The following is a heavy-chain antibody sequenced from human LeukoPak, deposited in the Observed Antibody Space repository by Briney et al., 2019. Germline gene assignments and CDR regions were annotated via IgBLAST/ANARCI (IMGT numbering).Heavy chain of an antibody. J-gene: IGHJ3*02. CDR3: ARVRTTVTDDAFDI. Sequence: SETLSLTCTVSGGSINSYYWSWIRQPPGKGLEWIGYIYYSGSTNYNPSLKSRVTISVDTSKNQFSLKLSSVTAADTAVYYCARVRTTVTDDAFDIWGQGTMVTVSS. CDR1: GGSINSYY. CDR2: IYYSGST. D-gene: IGHD4-17*01. V-gene: IGHV4-59*12.